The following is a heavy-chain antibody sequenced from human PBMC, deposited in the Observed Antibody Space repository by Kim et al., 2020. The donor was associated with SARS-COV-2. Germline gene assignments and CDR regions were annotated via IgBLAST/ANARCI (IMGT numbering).Heavy chain of an antibody. Sequence: ASVKVSCKASGYTFTSYYMHWVRQAPGQGLEWVGVITPGGDATNYAQRFRGRVTMTRDASTSTLYMELTSLRSDDTAVYFCAREGQSLKHFDYWGQGTPVTVSS. J-gene: IGHJ4*02. CDR3: AREGQSLKHFDY. D-gene: IGHD6-19*01. V-gene: IGHV1-46*01. CDR2: ITPGGDAT. CDR1: GYTFTSYY.